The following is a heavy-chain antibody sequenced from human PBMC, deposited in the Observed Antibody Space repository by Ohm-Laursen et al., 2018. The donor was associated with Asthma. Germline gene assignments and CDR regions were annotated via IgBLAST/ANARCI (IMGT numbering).Heavy chain of an antibody. CDR2: IYYGGST. CDR3: ARVVAAAGKIFDY. V-gene: IGHV4-39*07. CDR1: GGSITSSYYY. Sequence: SDTLSLTCTVSGGSITSSYYYWGWIRQPPGKGLEWIGSIYYGGSTYYNPSLKSRVTISVDRSKNQFSLKLSSVTAADTAVYYCARVVAAAGKIFDYWGQGTLVTVSS. D-gene: IGHD6-13*01. J-gene: IGHJ4*02.